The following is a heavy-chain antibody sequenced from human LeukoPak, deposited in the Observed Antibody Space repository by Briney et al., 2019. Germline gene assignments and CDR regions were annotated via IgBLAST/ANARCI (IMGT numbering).Heavy chain of an antibody. CDR3: TKQVVAATNCFDP. J-gene: IGHJ5*02. CDR1: GFTFSSYG. CDR2: IRFDGSYK. D-gene: IGHD2-15*01. V-gene: IGHV3-30*02. Sequence: GGSLRLSCAASGFTFSSYGMHWVRQAPGKGLEWVAVIRFDGSYKNYADSVRGRFTISRDNSKNTLYLEMNSLRAEDTAVYYCTKQVVAATNCFDPWGQGTLVTVSS.